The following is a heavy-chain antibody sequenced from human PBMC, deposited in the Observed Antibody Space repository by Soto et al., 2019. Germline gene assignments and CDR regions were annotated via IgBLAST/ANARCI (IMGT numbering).Heavy chain of an antibody. Sequence: QVHLVQSGAEVKKPGASVKVSCKASGYTFTGYFMHWVRQAPGQGLEWMGWINPNSGGTNYAQKFQGWVTMTRDTFISTAYMELSRLKSDDTAVYYCARDRSYGGNDDAFDIWGQGTMVTVSS. CDR2: INPNSGGT. V-gene: IGHV1-2*04. CDR3: ARDRSYGGNDDAFDI. CDR1: GYTFTGYF. D-gene: IGHD1-26*01. J-gene: IGHJ3*02.